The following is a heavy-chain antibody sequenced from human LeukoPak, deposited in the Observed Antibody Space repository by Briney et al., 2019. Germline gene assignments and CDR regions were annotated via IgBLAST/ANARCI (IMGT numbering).Heavy chain of an antibody. J-gene: IGHJ4*02. V-gene: IGHV4-4*02. CDR1: GGSITSTNW. Sequence: PSGTLSLTCGVSGGSITSTNWWSWVRQPPGQGLEWIGEVPLSGLTNYNPSLSSRVIMALDTSKNHLSLNLTSVTAADTAVYYCSRENGAFSPFGYWGQGTLVTVPS. D-gene: IGHD2-8*01. CDR3: SRENGAFSPFGY. CDR2: VPLSGLT.